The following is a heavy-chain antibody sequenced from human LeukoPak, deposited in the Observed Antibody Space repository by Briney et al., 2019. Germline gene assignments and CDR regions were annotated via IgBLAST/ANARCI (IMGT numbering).Heavy chain of an antibody. CDR2: IRRRAYGGTT. J-gene: IGHJ4*02. V-gene: IGHV3-49*04. Sequence: GGSLTLSCTVSGFAFDDFAMTWVRQAPGKGLEWVGFIRRRAYGGTTDYAASVRGRFTISIYDSKNIAYLQMNSLRTEDTAIYFCSRDSHGDDVYDYWGQGTQVTVSS. D-gene: IGHD1-1*01. CDR3: SRDSHGDDVYDY. CDR1: GFAFDDFA.